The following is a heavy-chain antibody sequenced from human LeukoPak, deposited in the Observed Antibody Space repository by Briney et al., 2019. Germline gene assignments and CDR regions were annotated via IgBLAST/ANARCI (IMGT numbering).Heavy chain of an antibody. J-gene: IGHJ3*02. CDR3: ARDSSANLHAFDI. Sequence: SETLSLTCTVSGGSISSYYWSWIRQPPGKGLEWIGSIYYSGSTYYNPSLKSRVTISVDTSKNQFSLKLSSVTAADTAVYNCARDSSANLHAFDIWGQGTMVTVSS. CDR1: GGSISSYY. CDR2: IYYSGST. V-gene: IGHV4-39*07. D-gene: IGHD2-2*01.